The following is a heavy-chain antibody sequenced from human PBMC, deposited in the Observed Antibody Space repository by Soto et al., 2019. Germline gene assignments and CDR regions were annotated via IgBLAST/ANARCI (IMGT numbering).Heavy chain of an antibody. CDR2: ISGSGGST. Sequence: EVQLLESGGGLVQPGGSLRLSCAASGFTFSSYAMSWDRQAPGKGLEWVSAISGSGGSTYYADSVKGRFTISRDNSKNTLYLQMNSLRAEDTAVYYCAKGTDSSGYYYGFDYWGQGTLATVSS. CDR3: AKGTDSSGYYYGFDY. CDR1: GFTFSSYA. D-gene: IGHD3-22*01. J-gene: IGHJ4*02. V-gene: IGHV3-23*01.